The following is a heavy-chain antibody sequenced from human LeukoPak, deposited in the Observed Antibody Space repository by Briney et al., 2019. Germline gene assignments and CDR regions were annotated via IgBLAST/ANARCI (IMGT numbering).Heavy chain of an antibody. CDR3: ASSSPHCSAGNCPFLADEY. CDR2: ISYDGINK. Sequence: GGSLRLSCAASRFIFSSYAMHWVRQAPGMGLEWVAVISYDGINKYYADSVKGRFTISRDNSRNTLYLQMNSLRAEDSAVYYCASSSPHCSAGNCPFLADEYWGQGTLVTVSS. D-gene: IGHD2-15*01. V-gene: IGHV3-30*04. J-gene: IGHJ4*02. CDR1: RFIFSSYA.